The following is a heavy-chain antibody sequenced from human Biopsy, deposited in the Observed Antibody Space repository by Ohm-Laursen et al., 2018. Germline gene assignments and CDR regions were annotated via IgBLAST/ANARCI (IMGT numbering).Heavy chain of an antibody. CDR2: IWYDGSNK. Sequence: SLRLSCTASGFTFSNYGMHWVRQAPGKELEWVALIWYDGSNKNSEDSVKGRFTVSRDNSKNTLFLQMNNLRAEDTAVYYCARDQSGLRGINWYFDLWGRGTLVTVSS. D-gene: IGHD5/OR15-5a*01. CDR1: GFTFSNYG. CDR3: ARDQSGLRGINWYFDL. V-gene: IGHV3-33*01. J-gene: IGHJ2*01.